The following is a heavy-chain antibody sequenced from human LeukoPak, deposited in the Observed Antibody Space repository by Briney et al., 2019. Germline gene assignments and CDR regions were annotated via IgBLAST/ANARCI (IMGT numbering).Heavy chain of an antibody. D-gene: IGHD4-17*01. V-gene: IGHV3-43*02. CDR3: ARDLGMTDGDYVSYFDY. CDR2: ISGDGGST. Sequence: GGSLRLSCAASGFTFDDYAMHWVRQAPGKGLEWVSLISGDGGSTYYADSVKGRFSISRDNAKNSLYLQMNSLRAEDTALYYCARDLGMTDGDYVSYFDYWGQGTLVTVSS. CDR1: GFTFDDYA. J-gene: IGHJ4*02.